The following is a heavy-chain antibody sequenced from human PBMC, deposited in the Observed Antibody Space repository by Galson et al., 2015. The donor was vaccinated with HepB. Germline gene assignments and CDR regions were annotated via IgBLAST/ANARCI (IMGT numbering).Heavy chain of an antibody. V-gene: IGHV3-48*02. J-gene: IGHJ4*02. Sequence: SLRLSCAASRFTFSSYGMNWVRQAPGKGLEWVSYISSSSSAIYYADSVKGRFTISRDNAKNSLYLQMNSLRDEDTAVYYCARLSGGPFIGYCSGGSCYFDYWSQGTLVTVSS. CDR1: RFTFSSYG. D-gene: IGHD2-15*01. CDR2: ISSSSSAI. CDR3: ARLSGGPFIGYCSGGSCYFDY.